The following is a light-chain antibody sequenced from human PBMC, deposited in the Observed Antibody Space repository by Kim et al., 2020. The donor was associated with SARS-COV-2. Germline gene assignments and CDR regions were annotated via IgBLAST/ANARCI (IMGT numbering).Light chain of an antibody. Sequence: EIVLTQSPATLSLSPGERATLSCRASQNVGTYLAWYQQKPGQVPRLFIYDASNKASGIPARFSGSGSGTDFSLTISSLDPEDFAIYYCQQRTNWPITFGQGTRLEIK. J-gene: IGKJ5*01. CDR2: DAS. CDR1: QNVGTY. V-gene: IGKV3-11*01. CDR3: QQRTNWPIT.